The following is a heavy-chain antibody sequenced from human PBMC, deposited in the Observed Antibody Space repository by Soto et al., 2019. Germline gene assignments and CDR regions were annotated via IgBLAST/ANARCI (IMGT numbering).Heavy chain of an antibody. CDR2: INHSGST. Sequence: QVQLQQWGAGLLKPSETLSLTCAVSGGSFSGYYWSRIRQPPGKGLEWFGEINHSGSTSYNPSLKGRLTVSVVTSKSQFALKRSSVTAADTAVYYCARRFSYNWNGWSQMDVWGKGSTVTVTS. CDR3: ARRFSYNWNGWSQMDV. D-gene: IGHD1-20*01. J-gene: IGHJ6*04. CDR1: GGSFSGYY. V-gene: IGHV4-34*01.